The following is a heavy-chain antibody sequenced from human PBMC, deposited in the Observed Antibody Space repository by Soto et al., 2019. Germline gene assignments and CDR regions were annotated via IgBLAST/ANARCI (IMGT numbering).Heavy chain of an antibody. D-gene: IGHD1-26*01. CDR3: AKDQGGTYSNYYYGMDV. J-gene: IGHJ6*02. CDR2: ISYDGSNK. V-gene: IGHV3-30*18. CDR1: GFTFSSYG. Sequence: QVQLVESGGGVVQPGRSLRLSCAASGFTFSSYGMHWVRQAPGKGLERVAVISYDGSNKYYADSVKGRFTISRDNSKNTLSLQMNSLRTEDTAVYYCAKDQGGTYSNYYYGMDVWGQGTTVTVSS.